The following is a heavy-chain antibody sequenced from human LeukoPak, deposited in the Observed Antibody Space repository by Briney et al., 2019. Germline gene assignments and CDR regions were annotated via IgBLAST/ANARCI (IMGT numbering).Heavy chain of an antibody. D-gene: IGHD3-10*01. J-gene: IGHJ4*02. Sequence: SETLSLTCTVSGGSISSSSYYWGWIRQPPGKGLEWIGSIYYSGSTYYNPSLKSRVTISVNTSKNQFSLKLSSVTAADTAVYYCASAYGSGSFDYWGQGTLVTVSS. CDR3: ASAYGSGSFDY. V-gene: IGHV4-39*01. CDR2: IYYSGST. CDR1: GGSISSSSYY.